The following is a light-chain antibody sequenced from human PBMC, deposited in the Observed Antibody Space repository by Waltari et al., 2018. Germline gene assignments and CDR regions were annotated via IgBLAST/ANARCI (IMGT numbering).Light chain of an antibody. J-gene: IGLJ2*01. CDR2: GVS. CDR1: SIDVGGYNY. V-gene: IGLV2-14*01. CDR3: CSYTTSSTLV. Sequence: QSAPTQPPSVSGSPGQSVTISCTGTSIDVGGYNYVSWYQQHPGKAPKLMIYGVSNRPSGVSDRFSGSKSGNTASLTISGLQAEDEADYYCCSYTTSSTLVFGGGTRLTVL.